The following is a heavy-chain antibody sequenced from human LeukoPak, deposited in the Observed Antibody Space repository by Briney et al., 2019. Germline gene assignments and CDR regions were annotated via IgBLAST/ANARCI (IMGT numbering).Heavy chain of an antibody. D-gene: IGHD1-20*01. CDR3: ARVSNWNDGDY. V-gene: IGHV4-59*08. CDR1: GGSISSYY. CDR2: IYYSGST. Sequence: SETLSLTCTVSGGSISSYYWSWIRQPPGKGLEWIGYIYYSGSTYYNPSLKSRVTISVDTSKNQFSLKLSSVTAADTAVYYCARVSNWNDGDYWGQGTLVTISS. J-gene: IGHJ4*02.